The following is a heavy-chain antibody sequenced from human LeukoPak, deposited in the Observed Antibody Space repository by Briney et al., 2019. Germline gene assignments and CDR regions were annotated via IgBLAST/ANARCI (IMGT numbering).Heavy chain of an antibody. Sequence: ASVTVSCKASGYTFTNYYMHWVRQAPGQGLEWMGWIDPNTGDTNYSQNIQGRATMTRDTSIDTAYMEFTSLGSDDTAVYYCARGRTMDGSTPPFEIWGQGTMVTASS. J-gene: IGHJ3*02. V-gene: IGHV1-2*02. CDR2: IDPNTGDT. CDR1: GYTFTNYY. D-gene: IGHD4/OR15-4a*01. CDR3: ARGRTMDGSTPPFEI.